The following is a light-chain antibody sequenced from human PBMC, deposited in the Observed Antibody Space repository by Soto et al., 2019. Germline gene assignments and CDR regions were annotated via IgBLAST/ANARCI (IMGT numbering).Light chain of an antibody. Sequence: QSVLAQPPSASGSPGQSVTISCTGTSSDVGDNYVSWYQQDLGKAPKLIIYEVTLRPSGVPDRFSGSKSGNTASLTVSGLQADDEADYYCSAYAGSNTFVFGTGTKVTVL. V-gene: IGLV2-8*01. CDR2: EVT. CDR1: SSDVGDNY. J-gene: IGLJ1*01. CDR3: SAYAGSNTFV.